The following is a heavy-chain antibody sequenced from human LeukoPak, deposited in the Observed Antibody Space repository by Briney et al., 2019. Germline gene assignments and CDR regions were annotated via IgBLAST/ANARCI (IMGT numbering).Heavy chain of an antibody. D-gene: IGHD4-17*01. CDR1: GFTFSSYS. J-gene: IGHJ6*03. CDR3: ARDAHHYGDYGTDYYYMDV. V-gene: IGHV3-21*01. CDR2: ISSSSSYI. Sequence: KTGGSLRLSCAASGFTFSSYSMNWVRQAPGKGLEWVSSISSSSSYIYYADSVKGRFTISRDNAKNSLYLQMNSLRAEDTAVYYCARDAHHYGDYGTDYYYMDVWGKGTTVTVSS.